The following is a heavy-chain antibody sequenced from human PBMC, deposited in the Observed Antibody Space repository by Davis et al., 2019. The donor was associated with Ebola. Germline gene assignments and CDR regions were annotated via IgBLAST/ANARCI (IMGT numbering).Heavy chain of an antibody. CDR1: VITFSSYA. CDR3: AKLRDTYYYDSSGYHTTYYFDY. J-gene: IGHJ4*02. D-gene: IGHD3-22*01. V-gene: IGHV3-23*01. CDR2: ISGSGGST. Sequence: PGGSLRLSCTDSVITFSSYAMTWVRQAPGKGLEWVSAISGSGGSTYYADSVKGRFTISRDNSKNTLHLQMNSLRVEDTAIYYCAKLRDTYYYDSSGYHTTYYFDYWGQGTLVTVSS.